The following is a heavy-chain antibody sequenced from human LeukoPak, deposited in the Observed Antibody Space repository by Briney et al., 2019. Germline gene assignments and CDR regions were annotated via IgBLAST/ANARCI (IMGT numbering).Heavy chain of an antibody. D-gene: IGHD2-2*01. J-gene: IGHJ3*02. CDR1: GGSISSGDYY. Sequence: SETLSLTCTVSGGSISSGDYYWSWIRQPPGKGLEWIGYIYYSGSTYYNPSLKSRVTISVDTSKNQFSLKLRSVTAADTAVYYCARVVVPAPIPAFAIWGQGTMVTVSS. CDR2: IYYSGST. V-gene: IGHV4-30-4*08. CDR3: ARVVVPAPIPAFAI.